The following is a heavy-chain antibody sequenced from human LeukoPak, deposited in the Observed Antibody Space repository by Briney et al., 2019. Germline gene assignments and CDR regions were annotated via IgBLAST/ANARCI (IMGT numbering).Heavy chain of an antibody. CDR2: IYYSGST. CDR1: GGSSSSSTYY. CDR3: ARGRDYGSGSYYTPFDY. Sequence: PSETLSLTCTVSGGSSSSSTYYWSWIRQPPGKGLEGIGYIYYSGSTNYNPSLKSRVTISVDTSKNQFSLKLSSVAAADTAVYYCARGRDYGSGSYYTPFDYWGQGTLVTVSS. J-gene: IGHJ4*02. D-gene: IGHD3-10*01. V-gene: IGHV4-61*01.